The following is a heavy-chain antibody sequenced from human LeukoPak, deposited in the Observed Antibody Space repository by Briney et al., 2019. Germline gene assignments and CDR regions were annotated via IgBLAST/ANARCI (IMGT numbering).Heavy chain of an antibody. CDR2: IGTAGEI. CDR1: GFTLSSYD. J-gene: IGHJ2*01. CDR3: ARAAYSSTWYSRYFDL. Sequence: GGSLRLSCAASGFTLSSYDIHWVRQATGKGLEWVSGIGTAGEIYYPGSVKGRFTISRENAKNSLYLQMNSLRAGDTAVYYCARAAYSSTWYSRYFDLWGRGTLVTVSS. V-gene: IGHV3-13*01. D-gene: IGHD6-13*01.